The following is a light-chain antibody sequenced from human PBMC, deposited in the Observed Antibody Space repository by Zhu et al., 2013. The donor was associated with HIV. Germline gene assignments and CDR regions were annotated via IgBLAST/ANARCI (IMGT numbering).Light chain of an antibody. V-gene: IGKV3-20*01. CDR1: PSASTSY. Sequence: EIVLTQSPDTLSLSPGERATLSCRASPSASTSYFAWYQQTPGQAPRLLIYGASNRATGIPDRFSGSGSGTDFTLTISRLEPEDFAVYHCQQYGTLPITFGQGTRLEIK. CDR2: GAS. J-gene: IGKJ5*01. CDR3: QQYGTLPIT.